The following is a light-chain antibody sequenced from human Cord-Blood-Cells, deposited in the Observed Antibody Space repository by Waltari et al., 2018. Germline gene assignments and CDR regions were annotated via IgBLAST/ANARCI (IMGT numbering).Light chain of an antibody. CDR2: DAS. CDR1: QSVSSY. J-gene: IGKJ4*01. V-gene: IGKV3-11*01. Sequence: EIVLTQSPATLSVSPGERATPSCRASQSVSSYLAWYQQKPGQAPRLLIYDASNRATGIPARFSGSGSGTDFTLTISSLEPEDFAVYYCQQRSNWPPSFGGGTKVEIK. CDR3: QQRSNWPPS.